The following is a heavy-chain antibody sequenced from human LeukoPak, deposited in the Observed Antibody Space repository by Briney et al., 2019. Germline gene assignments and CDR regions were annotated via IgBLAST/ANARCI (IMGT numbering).Heavy chain of an antibody. D-gene: IGHD2-2*01. CDR2: IIPIFGTA. Sequence: ASVKVSCKASGGTFSSYAISWVRQAPGQGLEWMGGIIPIFGTANYAQKFQGRVTITADESTSTAYMELSSLRSEDTAVYYCARAQVVPAAPPYYYYYMDVWGKGTTVTVSS. CDR1: GGTFSSYA. V-gene: IGHV1-69*13. CDR3: ARAQVVPAAPPYYYYYMDV. J-gene: IGHJ6*03.